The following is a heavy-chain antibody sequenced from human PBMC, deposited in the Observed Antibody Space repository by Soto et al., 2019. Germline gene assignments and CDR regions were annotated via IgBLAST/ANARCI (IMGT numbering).Heavy chain of an antibody. CDR2: ISAYNGNT. Sequence: ASVKVSCKASGYTFTSYGIIWVRQAPGQGLEWMGWISAYNGNTNYAQKLQGRVTMTTDTSTSTAYMELRSLRSDDTAVYYCASHFTGIAALGFDPWGQGTLVTVSS. V-gene: IGHV1-18*01. J-gene: IGHJ5*02. D-gene: IGHD6-13*01. CDR3: ASHFTGIAALGFDP. CDR1: GYTFTSYG.